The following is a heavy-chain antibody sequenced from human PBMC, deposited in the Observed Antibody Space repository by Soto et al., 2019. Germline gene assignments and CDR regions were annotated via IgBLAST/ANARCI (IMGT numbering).Heavy chain of an antibody. J-gene: IGHJ4*02. D-gene: IGHD2-2*01. CDR2: AY. V-gene: IGHV2-5*01. Sequence: SGPTLVNPTQTLTLTCTVSGFSLTTSGMTLGWIRQPPGKAPEWLALAYQYSPSLQSRLTFTKDTSKNQVVLTMTNVDPGDTATYDCTLRHDSSMGPIYWGQGIQVTGSS. CDR1: GFSLTTSGMT. CDR3: TLRHDSSMGPIY.